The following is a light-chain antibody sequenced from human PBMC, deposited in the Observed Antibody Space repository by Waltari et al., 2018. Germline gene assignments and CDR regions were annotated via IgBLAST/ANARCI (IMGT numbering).Light chain of an antibody. CDR2: GAA. J-gene: IGKJ2*01. CDR3: QQYDNRPPYT. CDR1: QSVGSN. Sequence: EIVMTQSPATLSVSPGERVTLYCRASQSVGSNLAWYRQKPVQAPRILIYGAATRASGVPAKFSGSGSGTEFTLTISSLQSEDFAIYYCQQYDNRPPYTFGQGTNLEIK. V-gene: IGKV3-15*01.